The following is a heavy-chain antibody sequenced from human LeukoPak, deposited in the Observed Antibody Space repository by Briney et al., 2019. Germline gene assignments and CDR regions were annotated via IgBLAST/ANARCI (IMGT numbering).Heavy chain of an antibody. J-gene: IGHJ4*02. Sequence: SETLSLTCAVYGGSFSGYYWSWIRQPPGKGLEWIGEINHSGSTNYNPSLKSRVTISVDTSKNQFSLKLSSVTAADTAVYYCARGRTGYNNPFVDYWGQGTLVTVSS. CDR3: ARGRTGYNNPFVDY. CDR2: INHSGST. CDR1: GGSFSGYY. V-gene: IGHV4-34*01. D-gene: IGHD5-24*01.